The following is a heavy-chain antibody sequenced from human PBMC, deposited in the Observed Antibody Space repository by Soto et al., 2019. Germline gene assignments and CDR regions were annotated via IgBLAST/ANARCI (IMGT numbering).Heavy chain of an antibody. CDR1: GFTFSSYG. CDR2: ISYDGSNK. Sequence: QVQLVESGGGVVQPGRSLRLSCAASGFTFSSYGMHWVRQAPGKGLEWVAVISYDGSNKYYADSVKGRFTISRDNSKNTLYLQMTSLRAEDTAVYYCAKDLGGGDFDYWGQGTLVTVSS. D-gene: IGHD3-3*01. V-gene: IGHV3-30*18. J-gene: IGHJ4*02. CDR3: AKDLGGGDFDY.